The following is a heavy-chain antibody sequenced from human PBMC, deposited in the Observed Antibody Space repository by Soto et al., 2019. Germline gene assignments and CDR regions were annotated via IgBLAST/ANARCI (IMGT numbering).Heavy chain of an antibody. V-gene: IGHV4-31*03. CDR2: IYYSGST. J-gene: IGHJ4*02. D-gene: IGHD6-6*01. CDR3: ATYSSSSRNYFDY. Sequence: QVQLQESGPGLMKPSQTLSLTCTVSGGSISSGGYYWSWIRPHPGKGLEWIGYIYYSGSTYYNPSLKSRVTISVDTSKNQFSLKLSSVTAADTAVYYCATYSSSSRNYFDYWGQGTLVTVSS. CDR1: GGSISSGGYY.